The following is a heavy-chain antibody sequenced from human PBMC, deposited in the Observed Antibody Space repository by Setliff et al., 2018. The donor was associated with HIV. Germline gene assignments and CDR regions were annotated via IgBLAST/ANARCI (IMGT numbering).Heavy chain of an antibody. J-gene: IGHJ4*02. Sequence: GESLKISCTVSGYTFSNSWIGWVRQMPGKGLEWMGIIYPGDSDTTYSPSFQGRVTISADKSVNTAYLQWSSLKASDTAMYYCATQVAMSSQFDYWGQGTLVTVSS. D-gene: IGHD2-15*01. CDR2: IYPGDSDT. CDR1: GYTFSNSW. V-gene: IGHV5-51*01. CDR3: ATQVAMSSQFDY.